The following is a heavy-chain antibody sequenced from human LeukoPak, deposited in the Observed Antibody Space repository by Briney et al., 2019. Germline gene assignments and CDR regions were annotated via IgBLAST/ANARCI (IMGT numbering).Heavy chain of an antibody. D-gene: IGHD3-22*01. V-gene: IGHV4-39*07. CDR1: GGSISSSSYY. J-gene: IGHJ5*02. Sequence: SETLSLTCTVSGGSISSSSYYWGWIRQPPGKGLEWIGSIYYSGSTYYNPSLKSRVTISVDTSKNQFSLKLSSVTAADTAVYYCARDFDGTKVVAPPGVWFDPWGQGTLVTVSS. CDR2: IYYSGST. CDR3: ARDFDGTKVVAPPGVWFDP.